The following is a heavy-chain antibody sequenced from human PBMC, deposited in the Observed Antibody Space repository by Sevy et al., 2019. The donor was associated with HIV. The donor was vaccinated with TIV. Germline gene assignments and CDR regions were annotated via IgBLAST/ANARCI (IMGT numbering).Heavy chain of an antibody. D-gene: IGHD1-26*01. V-gene: IGHV3-9*01. Sequence: GGSLRLSCAASGFTFDDYTMNWVRQAPGKGLEWVSGISWSSGNIAYADSVEGRFTISRDNAKNSLYLQMNSRRIEDTAVYYCVKDRSGSDSFDYWGQGTLVTVSS. CDR3: VKDRSGSDSFDY. CDR2: ISWSSGNI. CDR1: GFTFDDYT. J-gene: IGHJ4*02.